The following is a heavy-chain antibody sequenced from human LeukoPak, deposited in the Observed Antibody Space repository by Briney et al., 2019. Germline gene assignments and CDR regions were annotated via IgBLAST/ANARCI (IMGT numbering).Heavy chain of an antibody. Sequence: GGSLRLSCAASGFTFDDYGMSWVRQAPGKGLEWVSGINWSGGSTGYADSVKGRFTISRDNAKNSPYLQLNSLRAEDTVLYYCPRASIGTTFEYWGQGTRVTVSS. CDR3: PRASIGTTFEY. CDR2: INWSGGST. D-gene: IGHD1-7*01. V-gene: IGHV3-20*04. J-gene: IGHJ4*02. CDR1: GFTFDDYG.